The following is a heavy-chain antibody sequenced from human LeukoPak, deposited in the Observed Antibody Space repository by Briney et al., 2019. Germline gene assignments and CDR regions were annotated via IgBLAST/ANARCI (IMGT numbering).Heavy chain of an antibody. Sequence: GGSLRLSCAASGFTFSSYAMLWVRQAPGKGLEWVAVISYDGSNKYYADSVKGRFTISRDNAKNSLYLQMNSLRAEDTAVYYCARDDNGASGLFQHWGQGTLVTVSS. CDR1: GFTFSSYA. J-gene: IGHJ1*01. CDR3: ARDDNGASGLFQH. V-gene: IGHV3-30-3*01. D-gene: IGHD2-8*01. CDR2: ISYDGSNK.